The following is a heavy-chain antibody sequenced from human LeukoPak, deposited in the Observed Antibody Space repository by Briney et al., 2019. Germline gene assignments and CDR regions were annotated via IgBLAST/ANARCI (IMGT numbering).Heavy chain of an antibody. CDR2: IYSGGIT. D-gene: IGHD3-10*01. CDR1: GFTVTSNY. Sequence: TGGSLRLSCAASGFTVTSNYMSWVRQAPGKGLEWVSVIYSGGITYYADSVKGRSTISRDNSKNTLYLQMSSLRAEDTAVYYCARLLWFGESNNWFDPWGQGTLVTVSS. V-gene: IGHV3-53*01. CDR3: ARLLWFGESNNWFDP. J-gene: IGHJ5*02.